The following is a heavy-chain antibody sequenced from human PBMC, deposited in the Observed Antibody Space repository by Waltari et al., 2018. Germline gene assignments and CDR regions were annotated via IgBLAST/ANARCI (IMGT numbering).Heavy chain of an antibody. J-gene: IGHJ3*02. CDR2: FDPEDGET. Sequence: QVQLVQSGAEVKKPGASVKVSCKVSGYNLPELSMHWVRQAPGKGLEWMGGFDPEDGETIYAQKFQGRVTMTEDTSTDTAYMELSSLRSEDTAVYYCAINLCSGGSCYRAFDIWGQGTMVTVSS. CDR1: GYNLPELS. V-gene: IGHV1-24*01. D-gene: IGHD2-15*01. CDR3: AINLCSGGSCYRAFDI.